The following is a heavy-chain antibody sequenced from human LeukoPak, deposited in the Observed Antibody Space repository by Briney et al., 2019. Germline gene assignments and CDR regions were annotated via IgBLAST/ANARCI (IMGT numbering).Heavy chain of an antibody. V-gene: IGHV3-23*01. Sequence: PGGSLRPSCAASGFTFSNYAMSWVRQAPGKGLEWVSGISGNGGSTSYYADSVKGRFTISRDSSKNTLYLQINSLRAEDTAVYYCAKDHTVVRAVSYLDSWGQGTLVTVSS. CDR3: AKDHTVVRAVSYLDS. CDR1: GFTFSNYA. D-gene: IGHD3-10*01. CDR2: ISGNGGST. J-gene: IGHJ4*02.